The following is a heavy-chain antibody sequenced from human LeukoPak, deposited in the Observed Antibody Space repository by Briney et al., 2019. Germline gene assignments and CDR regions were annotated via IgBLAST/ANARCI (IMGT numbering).Heavy chain of an antibody. J-gene: IGHJ4*02. CDR2: IYSSGTT. CDR1: GGSISTYY. V-gene: IGHV4-59*08. CDR3: ASARKPY. Sequence: SETLSLTCTVSGGSISTYYWTWIRQPPGKGLEWVGYIYSSGTTNYNPSLNSRVIISLDTSKNQFSLNLRSVTAADTAVYYCASARKPYWGQGTLVTVSS.